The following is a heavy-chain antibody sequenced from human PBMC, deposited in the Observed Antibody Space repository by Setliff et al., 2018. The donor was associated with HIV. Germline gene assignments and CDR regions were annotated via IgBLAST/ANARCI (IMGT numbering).Heavy chain of an antibody. D-gene: IGHD3-16*01. Sequence: VASVKVSCKASGGTFSDYTVNWVRQAPGQGLEWMGRIIPIIGIENYAQKFQGRVTFTADKSTSTVYMELSSLRSEDTAVYYCARCGAGEWHLYMDVWGKGTAVTVSS. V-gene: IGHV1-69*02. J-gene: IGHJ6*03. CDR1: GGTFSDYT. CDR2: IIPIIGIE. CDR3: ARCGAGEWHLYMDV.